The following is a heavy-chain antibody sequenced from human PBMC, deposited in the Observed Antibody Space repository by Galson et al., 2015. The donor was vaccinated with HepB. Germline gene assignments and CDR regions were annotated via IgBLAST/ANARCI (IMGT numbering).Heavy chain of an antibody. CDR3: ARAYYDSSGYYPFDY. J-gene: IGHJ4*02. D-gene: IGHD3-22*01. CDR1: GGSVSSGSYY. Sequence: TLSLTCTVSGGSVSSGSYYWSWIRQPPGKGLEWIGYIYYSGSTNYNPSLKSRVTISVDTSKNQFSLKLSSVTAADTAVYYCARAYYDSSGYYPFDYWGQGTLVTVSS. CDR2: IYYSGST. V-gene: IGHV4-61*01.